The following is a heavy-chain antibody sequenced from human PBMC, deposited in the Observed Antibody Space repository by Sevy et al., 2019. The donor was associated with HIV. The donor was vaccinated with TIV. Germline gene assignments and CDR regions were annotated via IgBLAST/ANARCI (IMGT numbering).Heavy chain of an antibody. Sequence: GGSLRLSCAASGFTFSNYGMHWVRQAPGKGLEWVAVIWNDGSNKYYADSVKGRFTISRDNSKNTLYLQMNSLRAEDTAVYYCARGAAAGTFDYWGQGTLVTVSS. CDR1: GFTFSNYG. D-gene: IGHD6-13*01. CDR2: IWNDGSNK. CDR3: ARGAAAGTFDY. J-gene: IGHJ4*02. V-gene: IGHV3-33*01.